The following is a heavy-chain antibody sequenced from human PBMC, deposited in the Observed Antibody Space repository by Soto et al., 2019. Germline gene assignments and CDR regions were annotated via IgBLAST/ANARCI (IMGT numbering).Heavy chain of an antibody. Sequence: PSQTLSXTCAISGDSVSSNSAAWNWIRQSPSRGLEWLGRTYYRSKWYNDYAVSVKSRITINPDTSKNQFFLQLNSVTPEDTAVYYCARDGIVGASHAFDIWGQGTMVTVAS. V-gene: IGHV6-1*01. D-gene: IGHD1-26*01. CDR2: TYYRSKWYN. CDR1: GDSVSSNSAA. J-gene: IGHJ3*02. CDR3: ARDGIVGASHAFDI.